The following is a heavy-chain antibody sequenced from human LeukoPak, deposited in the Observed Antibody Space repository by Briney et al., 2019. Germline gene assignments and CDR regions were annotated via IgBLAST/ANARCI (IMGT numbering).Heavy chain of an antibody. CDR3: AKRQDIVLMVYAS. CDR1: GFTVSSNY. D-gene: IGHD2-8*01. V-gene: IGHV3-53*01. CDR2: IYSGGST. J-gene: IGHJ4*02. Sequence: PEGSLRLSCAASGFTVSSNYMSWVRQAPGKGLEWVSVIYSGGSTYYADSVKGRFTISRDNSKNTLYLQMNSLRAEDTAVYYCAKRQDIVLMVYASWGQGTLVTVSS.